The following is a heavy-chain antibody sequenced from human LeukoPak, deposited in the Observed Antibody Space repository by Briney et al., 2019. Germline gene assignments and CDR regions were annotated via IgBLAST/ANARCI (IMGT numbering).Heavy chain of an antibody. CDR1: GFTFDDYA. D-gene: IGHD3-10*01. Sequence: GGSLRLSCAASGFTFDDYAMHWVRQAPGKGLEWVSGISWNSGSIGYADSVKGRFTISRDNAKNSLYLQMNSLRAEDTALYHCAKGSGSYYKGVDYWGQGTLVTVSS. CDR2: ISWNSGSI. J-gene: IGHJ4*02. V-gene: IGHV3-9*01. CDR3: AKGSGSYYKGVDY.